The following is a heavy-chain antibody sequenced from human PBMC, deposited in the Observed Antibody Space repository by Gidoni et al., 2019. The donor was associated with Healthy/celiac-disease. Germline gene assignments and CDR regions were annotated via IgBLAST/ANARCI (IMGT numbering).Heavy chain of an antibody. CDR2: ISSSSSTI. V-gene: IGHV3-48*02. CDR3: AREEYGYSSPNCSGGSCYRGGIDY. J-gene: IGHJ4*02. D-gene: IGHD2-15*01. Sequence: EVQLVESGGGLVQPGGSLRLSCAASGFTFRSYSMNWVRQAPGKGLEWVSYISSSSSTIYYADSVKGRFTISRDNAKNSLYLQMNSLRDEDTAVYYCAREEYGYSSPNCSGGSCYRGGIDYWGQGTLVTVSS. CDR1: GFTFRSYS.